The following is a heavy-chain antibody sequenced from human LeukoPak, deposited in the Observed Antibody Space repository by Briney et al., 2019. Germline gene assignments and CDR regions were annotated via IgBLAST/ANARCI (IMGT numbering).Heavy chain of an antibody. CDR3: ARANGDYSPFDY. CDR1: GYTFTIYG. Sequence: ASVTVSFKASGYTFTIYGISWVRQAPGQGLEWMGWISAYNGNTNYAQKLQGRVTMTTDTSTSTACMELRSLRSDDTAVYYCARANGDYSPFDYWGQGTLVTVSS. D-gene: IGHD4-17*01. CDR2: ISAYNGNT. V-gene: IGHV1-18*01. J-gene: IGHJ4*02.